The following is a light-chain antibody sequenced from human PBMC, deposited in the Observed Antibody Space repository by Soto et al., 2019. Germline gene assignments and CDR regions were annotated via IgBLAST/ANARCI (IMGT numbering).Light chain of an antibody. CDR2: EVS. V-gene: IGLV2-8*01. CDR3: TSYAGNNIWV. Sequence: QSALTQHPSASGSPGQSVTISCTGTSSDVGAYNYVSWYQQYPGKAPKLMIYEVSKRPSGVPDRFSGSKSGKTASLTVSGLQPEDEADYYCTSYAGNNIWVFGGGTQLTVL. J-gene: IGLJ3*02. CDR1: SSDVGAYNY.